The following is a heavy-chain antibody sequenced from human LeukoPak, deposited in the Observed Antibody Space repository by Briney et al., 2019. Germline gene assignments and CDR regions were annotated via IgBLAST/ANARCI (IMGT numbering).Heavy chain of an antibody. D-gene: IGHD5-24*01. CDR1: GFTFSSYW. CDR3: TVEMATVFDY. J-gene: IGHJ4*02. Sequence: GGSLRLSCTVSGFTFSSYWMSWVRQAPGKGLEWVANINQGGSDKSYVDSVRGRFTVSRDNAKKSLYLQMNSLKTEDTAVYYCTVEMATVFDYWGQGTLVTVSS. V-gene: IGHV3-7*03. CDR2: INQGGSDK.